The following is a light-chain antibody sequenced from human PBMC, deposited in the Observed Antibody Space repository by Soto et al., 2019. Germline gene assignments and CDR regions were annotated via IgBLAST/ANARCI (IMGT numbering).Light chain of an antibody. Sequence: DIQMTQSPSSLSASVGDRVTITCRASQSIRSYLNWYQQKPGKAPKVLIYDTSSLQSGVPSRFSGSGSGTDFTLTISSLQPEDFATYYCQQSYGVPPTFGGGTKVDIK. CDR2: DTS. J-gene: IGKJ4*01. CDR3: QQSYGVPPT. V-gene: IGKV1-39*01. CDR1: QSIRSY.